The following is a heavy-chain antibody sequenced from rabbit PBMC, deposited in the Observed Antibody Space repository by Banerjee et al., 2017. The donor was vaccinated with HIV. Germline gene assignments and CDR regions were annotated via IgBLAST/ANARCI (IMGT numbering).Heavy chain of an antibody. CDR1: GFSFSSNYW. CDR3: ARDYDDSALNKL. V-gene: IGHV1S45*01. Sequence: QEQLVESGGDLVKPGASLTLTCTASGFSFSSNYWMSWVRQAPGKGLEWIGFIDGDSIGTTYYASWAKGRFTISKTSSTTVTLKMTSLTAADTATYFCARDYDDSALNKLWGPGTLVTVS. J-gene: IGHJ4*01. CDR2: IDGDSIGTT. D-gene: IGHD2-1*01.